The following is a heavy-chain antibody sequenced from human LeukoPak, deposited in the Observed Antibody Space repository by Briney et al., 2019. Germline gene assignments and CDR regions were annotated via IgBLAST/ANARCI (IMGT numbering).Heavy chain of an antibody. CDR3: ARDYGRSRDYGMDV. Sequence: GGSRRLSCAASGFTLSNYWMHWVRQAPGKGLAWVSRINADGSSASYADSVKGRFTISRDNAKNTLYLQMNSLRAEDTAMYYCARDYGRSRDYGMDVWGQGTTVTVSS. J-gene: IGHJ6*02. CDR2: INADGSSA. V-gene: IGHV3-74*01. CDR1: GFTLSNYW. D-gene: IGHD3-10*01.